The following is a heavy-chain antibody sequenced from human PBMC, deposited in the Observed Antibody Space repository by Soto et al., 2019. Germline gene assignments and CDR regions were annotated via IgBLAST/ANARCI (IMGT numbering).Heavy chain of an antibody. V-gene: IGHV4-39*02. Sequence: QLQLQESGPGLVKPSETLSLTCTVSGGSISSSSYYWGWIRQPPGKGLEWIGSNYYSGSTYYNPSPKSPVTISVDTSKIQFPLKLSAVTAADTAVYYCARDLYPRSWYKVGTLYYYYGMDVWGQGTTVTVSS. CDR3: ARDLYPRSWYKVGTLYYYYGMDV. D-gene: IGHD6-13*01. J-gene: IGHJ6*02. CDR1: GGSISSSSYY. CDR2: NYYSGST.